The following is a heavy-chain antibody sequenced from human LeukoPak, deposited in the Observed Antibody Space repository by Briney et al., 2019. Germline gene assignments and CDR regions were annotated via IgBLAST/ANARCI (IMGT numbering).Heavy chain of an antibody. D-gene: IGHD2-2*01. CDR2: IGPSGTAI. CDR1: GFTFSSYA. Sequence: GGSLRLSCAASGFTFSSYAMNWVRQAPGRGLEWVSYIGPSGTAIYYADSVKGRFTISRDNARNSLFLQMNSLRAEDTAVYYCARESPQLSSFDYWGQGTLVTVSS. CDR3: ARESPQLSSFDY. J-gene: IGHJ4*02. V-gene: IGHV3-48*01.